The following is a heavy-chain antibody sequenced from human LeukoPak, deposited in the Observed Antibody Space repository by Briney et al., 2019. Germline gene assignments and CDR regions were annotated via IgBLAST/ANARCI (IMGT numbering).Heavy chain of an antibody. CDR2: INPSGGST. CDR1: GYTFTNYY. Sequence: ASVKVSCKASGYTFTNYYIHWVRQAPGQGLEWMGIINPSGGSTSYAQKFQGRVTMTRDTSISTAYMELSRLRSDDTAVYYCARLNAQAIGSYYPYYFDYWGQGTLVTVSS. CDR3: ARLNAQAIGSYYPYYFDY. V-gene: IGHV1-46*01. D-gene: IGHD3-10*01. J-gene: IGHJ4*02.